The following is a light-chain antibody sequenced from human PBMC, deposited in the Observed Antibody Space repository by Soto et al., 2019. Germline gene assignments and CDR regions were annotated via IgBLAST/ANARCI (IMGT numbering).Light chain of an antibody. J-gene: IGKJ5*01. CDR1: QSISSY. V-gene: IGKV1-39*01. CDR2: AAS. CDR3: QQSYSTPIT. Sequence: DIQMTQSPSSLSASVGDRVTITCRASQSISSYLNWYQQKPGKAPKLLIYAASSLQSGVPSRFRGSGSGTDFTLTIRSLQPEDFATYYCQQSYSTPITFGQGTRLDI.